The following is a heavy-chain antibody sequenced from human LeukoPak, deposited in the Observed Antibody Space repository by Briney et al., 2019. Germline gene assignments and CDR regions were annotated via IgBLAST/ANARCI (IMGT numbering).Heavy chain of an antibody. CDR3: ASEDCSSTSCYIDY. Sequence: SQTLSLTCTVSGGSISSGGYYWSWIRQPPGKGLEWIGYIYHSGSTYYNPSLKSRVTISVDTPKNQFSLKLSSVTAADTAVYYCASEDCSSTSCYIDYWGQGTLVTVSS. V-gene: IGHV4-30-2*01. J-gene: IGHJ4*02. CDR2: IYHSGST. CDR1: GGSISSGGYY. D-gene: IGHD2-2*02.